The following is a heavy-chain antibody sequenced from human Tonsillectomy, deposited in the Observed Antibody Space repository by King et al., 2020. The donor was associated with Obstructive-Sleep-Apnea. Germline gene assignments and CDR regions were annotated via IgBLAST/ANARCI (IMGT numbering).Heavy chain of an antibody. CDR3: AHRLRMTTGFGY. CDR2: IYWDADK. D-gene: IGHD4-11*01. J-gene: IGHJ4*02. V-gene: IGHV2-5*02. Sequence: TLKESGPTLVKPTQTLTLTCAFSGFSLSTSGVGVGWIRQPPGKALEWLALIYWDADKRDSPSLKPRLTITKDTSRNKVVLTKTNMDPVDTATYYCAHRLRMTTGFGYWGQGTLVTVSS. CDR1: GFSLSTSGVG.